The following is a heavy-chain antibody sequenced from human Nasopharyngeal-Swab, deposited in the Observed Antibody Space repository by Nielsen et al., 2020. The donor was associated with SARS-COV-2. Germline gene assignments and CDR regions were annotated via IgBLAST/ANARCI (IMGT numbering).Heavy chain of an antibody. J-gene: IGHJ4*02. V-gene: IGHV3-73*01. CDR2: IRSKANSYAT. CDR3: TRRSGYCSSTSCRGGDY. CDR1: GFTFSGSA. Sequence: EGSLRLSCAASGFTFSGSAMHWVRQASGKGLEWVGRIRSKANSYATAYAASVKGRFTISRDDSKNTAYLQMNSVKTEDTAVYYCTRRSGYCSSTSCRGGDYWGQGTLVTVSS. D-gene: IGHD2-2*01.